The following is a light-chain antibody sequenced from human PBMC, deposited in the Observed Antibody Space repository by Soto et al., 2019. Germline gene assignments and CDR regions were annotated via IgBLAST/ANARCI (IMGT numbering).Light chain of an antibody. CDR1: QSISSS. CDR3: QQRSNWPQFT. CDR2: EAF. Sequence: EIVLTQSPATLSLSPGETATLSCRASQSISSSLAWYQQKPGQAPRLLIYEAFKRATGIPARFSGSGSGTDFTLTISSIEPEDFAVYYCQQRSNWPQFTFGPGTKVDIK. J-gene: IGKJ3*01. V-gene: IGKV3-11*01.